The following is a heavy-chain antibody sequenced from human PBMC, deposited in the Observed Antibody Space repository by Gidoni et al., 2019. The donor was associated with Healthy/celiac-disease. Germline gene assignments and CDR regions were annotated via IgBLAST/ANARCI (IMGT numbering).Heavy chain of an antibody. CDR2: ISYDGSKK. D-gene: IGHD2-21*01. V-gene: IGHV3-30-3*01. J-gene: IGHJ2*01. CDR3: VRDRRGFPDWYFDL. CDR1: GFPFRSYG. Sequence: QVQLVESGGGVVQPGRSLRLSCAASGFPFRSYGMHWVGQAPGKGLDWVAVISYDGSKKYYADSVKGRFTISRDNSKNTLYLQMNSLRAEDMAVYYCVRDRRGFPDWYFDLWDRGTLLTVSS.